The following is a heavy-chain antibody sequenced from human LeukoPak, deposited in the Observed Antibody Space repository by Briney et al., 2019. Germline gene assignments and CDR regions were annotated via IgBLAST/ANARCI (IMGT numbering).Heavy chain of an antibody. D-gene: IGHD5-18*01. CDR3: ARERDTALAPYLDC. J-gene: IGHJ4*02. V-gene: IGHV1-18*01. CDR1: GYTFIRYS. Sequence: GASVKVSCKTSGYTFIRYSIGWVRQAPGQGLERMGWISTYNGDTKYAQKFQDRVTMTTDTSTSTAYLEMRRLRFDDTAVYFCARERDTALAPYLDCWGQGTLLTVPS. CDR2: ISTYNGDT.